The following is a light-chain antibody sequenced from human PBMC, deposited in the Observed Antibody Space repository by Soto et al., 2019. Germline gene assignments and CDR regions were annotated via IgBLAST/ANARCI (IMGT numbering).Light chain of an antibody. V-gene: IGKV3-20*01. CDR1: QTINNN. CDR3: QQYGSSPQIT. CDR2: GAS. Sequence: VMTQAPATLSVSPWERATLSCRASQTINNNVAWYQLKDGQVPRLLIYGASSRATGIPDRFSGSGSGTDFTLTISRLETEDFAVYYCQQYGSSPQITFGQGTRLEIK. J-gene: IGKJ5*01.